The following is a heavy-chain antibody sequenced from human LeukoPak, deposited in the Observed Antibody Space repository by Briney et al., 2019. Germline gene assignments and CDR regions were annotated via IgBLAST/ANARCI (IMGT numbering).Heavy chain of an antibody. D-gene: IGHD2-2*01. V-gene: IGHV3-21*04. CDR3: ARGARRGYCSSTSCYYY. CDR1: GFTFSSYS. CDR2: ISSSSSYI. Sequence: PGGSLRLSCAASGFTFSSYSMNWVRQAPGKGLEWVSSISSSSSYIYYADSVKGRFTISRDNAKNSLYLQMNSLRAEDTAVYYCARGARRGYCSSTSCYYYWGQGTLVTVSS. J-gene: IGHJ4*02.